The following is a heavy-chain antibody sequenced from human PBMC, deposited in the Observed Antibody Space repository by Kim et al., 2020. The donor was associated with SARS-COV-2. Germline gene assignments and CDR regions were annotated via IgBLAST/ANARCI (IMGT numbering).Heavy chain of an antibody. V-gene: IGHV1-69*02. CDR2: A. D-gene: IGHD6-19*01. Sequence: ANYAQKFQGRVTITADKSTSTAYMELSSLRSEDTAVYYCARFVAGSYYFDYWGQGTLVTVSS. CDR3: ARFVAGSYYFDY. J-gene: IGHJ4*02.